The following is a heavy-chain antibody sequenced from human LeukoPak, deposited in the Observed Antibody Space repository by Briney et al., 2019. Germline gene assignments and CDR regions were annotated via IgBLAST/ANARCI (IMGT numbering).Heavy chain of an antibody. V-gene: IGHV3-23*01. CDR1: GFTFSSYG. Sequence: GGSLRLSCAASGFTFSSYGMHWVRQAPGKGLEWVSTISDSGGSTYYADSVKGRFTTSRDTSKNTLYLQMNSLRADDTAVYYCAKGSRWYWFDPWGQGTLVTVSS. CDR2: ISDSGGST. CDR3: AKGSRWYWFDP. D-gene: IGHD6-13*01. J-gene: IGHJ5*02.